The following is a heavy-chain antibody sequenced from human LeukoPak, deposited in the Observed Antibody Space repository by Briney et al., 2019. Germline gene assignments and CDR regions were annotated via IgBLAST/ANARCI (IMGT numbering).Heavy chain of an antibody. CDR2: IYYSGST. CDR1: GGSISSYY. J-gene: IGHJ3*02. CDR3: ARDCSGGSCYGAFDI. V-gene: IGHV4-59*01. D-gene: IGHD2-15*01. Sequence: PSETLSLTCTVSGGSISSYYWSWIRQPPGKGLEWIGYIYYSGSTNYNPSLKSRVTISVDTSKNQFSLKLSSVTAADTAVYYCARDCSGGSCYGAFDIWGQGTMVTVSS.